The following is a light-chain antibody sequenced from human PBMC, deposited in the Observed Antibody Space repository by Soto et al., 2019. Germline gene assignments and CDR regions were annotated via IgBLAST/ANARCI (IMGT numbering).Light chain of an antibody. CDR1: SSNIGAGYD. Sequence: QSVLTQPPSGAGAPGQRVTISCTGSSSNIGAGYDVHWYQQLPGTAPKLLIYGNSNRPSGVPDRFSGSKSGTSASLAIPGLQAEEEADYYCQSYDSSLRGLFGGGTQLTVL. CDR3: QSYDSSLRGL. V-gene: IGLV1-40*01. J-gene: IGLJ2*01. CDR2: GNS.